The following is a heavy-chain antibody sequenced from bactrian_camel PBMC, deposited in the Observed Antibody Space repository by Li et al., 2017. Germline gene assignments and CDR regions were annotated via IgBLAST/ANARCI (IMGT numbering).Heavy chain of an antibody. CDR3: AAANHACYYVMYGSYPAYSY. CDR1: GYTFSSGC. CDR2: IDTGDGST. J-gene: IGHJ4*01. V-gene: IGHV3S28*01. Sequence: QLVESGGGSVQAGGSLRLSCAASGYTFSSGCMGWFRQAPGKEREGVAAIDTGDGSTYYLNSVEGRFTISHDNAKNTLYLQMNSLKPEGTAIYYCAAANHACYYVMYGSYPAYSYWGQGTQVTVS. D-gene: IGHD2*01.